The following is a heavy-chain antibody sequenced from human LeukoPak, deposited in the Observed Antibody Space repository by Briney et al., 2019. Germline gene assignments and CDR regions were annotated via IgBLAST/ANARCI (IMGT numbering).Heavy chain of an antibody. J-gene: IGHJ4*02. CDR1: GFTFTSYT. CDR3: AKTYSNSWYSFDC. CDR2: ISASADAT. D-gene: IGHD6-13*01. V-gene: IGHV3-23*01. Sequence: GGPLRLSCAASGFTFTSYTLAWVRQAPGKGLEWVSAISASADATYYADSLKGRFTISRDNANNMVYLQMDSLRAEDTALYYCAKTYSNSWYSFDCWGQGTLVTVSS.